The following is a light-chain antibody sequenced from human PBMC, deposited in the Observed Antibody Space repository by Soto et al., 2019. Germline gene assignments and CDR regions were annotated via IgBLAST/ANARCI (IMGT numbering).Light chain of an antibody. J-gene: IGLJ3*02. V-gene: IGLV4-60*02. CDR2: LEGSGNY. CDR3: ETWDSNTRV. CDR1: SGHSSYI. Sequence: QSVLTQSSSASASLGSSVKLTCTLSSGHSSYIIAWHQQQPGKAPRYFMKLEGSGNYNKGSGVPDRLSGSSSGADRYLTISNLQFEDEADYYCETWDSNTRVFGGGTKVTVL.